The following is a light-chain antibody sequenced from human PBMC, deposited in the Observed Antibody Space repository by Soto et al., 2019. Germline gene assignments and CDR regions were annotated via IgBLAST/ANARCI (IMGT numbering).Light chain of an antibody. CDR3: LQHNTYPWT. Sequence: DIQMTQSPSAMSASVGDRVTITCRASQGIRNYLAWFQQKPGKIPKRLIYNASSLQNGVPSRFSGSGSGTEFILTISSLQTEDFATYYCLQHNTYPWTFGQGTKVEVK. V-gene: IGKV1-17*03. CDR1: QGIRNY. CDR2: NAS. J-gene: IGKJ1*01.